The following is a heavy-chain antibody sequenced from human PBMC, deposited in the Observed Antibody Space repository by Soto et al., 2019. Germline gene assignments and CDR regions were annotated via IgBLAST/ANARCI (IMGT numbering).Heavy chain of an antibody. J-gene: IGHJ4*02. V-gene: IGHV3-30*04. CDR1: GFTFSNYA. CDR3: ARDLGSYYDSSGYLDY. D-gene: IGHD3-22*01. Sequence: GGSLRLSCAASGFTFSNYAMHWVRQAPGKGLEWVAIISFDGRIKYYADSVKGRFTISRDTSKNTLYLQMNSMRAEDTAVYSCARDLGSYYDSSGYLDYWGQGTLVTVSS. CDR2: ISFDGRIK.